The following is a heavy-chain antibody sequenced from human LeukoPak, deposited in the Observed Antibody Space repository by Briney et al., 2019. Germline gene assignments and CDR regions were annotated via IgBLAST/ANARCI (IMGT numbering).Heavy chain of an antibody. D-gene: IGHD1-26*01. CDR1: GYTFTGYD. Sequence: GASVRVSCKASGYTFTGYDINWVRQATGQGLEWMGWMNPNTGDTGYAQKFQGRVTMTGNSSIDTAYMELSGLRSEDTAVYYCTRGSLSGSSRDYWGQGTLLTVSS. V-gene: IGHV1-8*01. CDR3: TRGSLSGSSRDY. J-gene: IGHJ4*02. CDR2: MNPNTGDT.